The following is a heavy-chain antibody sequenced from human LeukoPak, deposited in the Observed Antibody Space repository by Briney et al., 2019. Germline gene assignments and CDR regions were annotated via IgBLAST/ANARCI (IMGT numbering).Heavy chain of an antibody. V-gene: IGHV1-2*02. CDR3: ARDYSSGWYVY. D-gene: IGHD6-19*01. CDR1: GYTFTSYA. J-gene: IGHJ4*02. CDR2: ITPSGGT. Sequence: GASVKVSCKASGYTFTSYAIHWVRQAPGQGLEWMGWITPSGGTNYPQKFQGRVAITWDTSITTAYMDLSRLTSDDTAVYYCARDYSSGWYVYWGQGTLVTVSS.